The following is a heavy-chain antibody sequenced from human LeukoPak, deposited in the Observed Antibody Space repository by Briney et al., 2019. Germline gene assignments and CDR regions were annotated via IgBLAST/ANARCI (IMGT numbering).Heavy chain of an antibody. CDR1: GGSISSTTYY. Sequence: SEALSLTCTVSGGSISSTTYYWDWIRQPPGKGLEWIGTIYYSGSTYYNPSLKSRVTISVDTSKNEFSLKLSSVTAADTAVYYCARQYYYGSGIIYYFDYWGQGTLVTVSS. D-gene: IGHD3-10*01. V-gene: IGHV4-39*01. J-gene: IGHJ4*02. CDR2: IYYSGST. CDR3: ARQYYYGSGIIYYFDY.